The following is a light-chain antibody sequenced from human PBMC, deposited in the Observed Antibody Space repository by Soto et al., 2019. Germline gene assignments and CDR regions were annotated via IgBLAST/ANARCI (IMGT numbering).Light chain of an antibody. V-gene: IGLV2-8*01. CDR2: EVN. CDR1: NSDVGGYNY. Sequence: QSVLTQPPSASGSPGQSVTISCTGTNSDVGGYNYVSWYQQHPGKAPKLMIFEVNQRPSGVPDRFSGSKSGNTASLTVSGLQAEDEADYYCSSYAGNNNYVFGTGTQLTVL. CDR3: SSYAGNNNYV. J-gene: IGLJ1*01.